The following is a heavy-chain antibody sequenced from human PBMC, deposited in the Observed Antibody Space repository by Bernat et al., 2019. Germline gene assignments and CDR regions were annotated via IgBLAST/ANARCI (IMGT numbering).Heavy chain of an antibody. V-gene: IGHV3-23*04. CDR3: ALYSGYDTDLDAFDI. J-gene: IGHJ3*02. CDR1: GFTFSSYA. Sequence: VQLVESGGGVVQPGRSLRLSCAASGFTFSSYAMSWVRQAPGKGLEWVSAISGSGGSTYYADSVKGRFTISRDNSKNTLYLQMNSLRAEDTAVYYCALYSGYDTDLDAFDIWGQGTMVTVSS. D-gene: IGHD5-12*01. CDR2: ISGSGGST.